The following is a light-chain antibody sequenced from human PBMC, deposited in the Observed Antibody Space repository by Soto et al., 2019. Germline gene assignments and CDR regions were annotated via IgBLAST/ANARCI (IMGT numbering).Light chain of an antibody. J-gene: IGKJ1*01. CDR3: QQYDIYSDT. CDR2: KAS. V-gene: IGKV1-5*03. Sequence: EIQMTQSPATLSATVGDRVTITCRASQTIDSWLAWYQQRPGKPPNLLIYKASTLASGVPYRFSGSGSGTEFTLTINSLEPDDFAAYYCQQYDIYSDTFGQGTKVDIK. CDR1: QTIDSW.